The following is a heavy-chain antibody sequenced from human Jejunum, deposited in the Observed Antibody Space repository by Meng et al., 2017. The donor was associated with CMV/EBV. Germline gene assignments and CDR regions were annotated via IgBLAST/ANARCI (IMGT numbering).Heavy chain of an antibody. CDR1: GSISSSSYY. V-gene: IGHV4-39*07. CDR3: ATTDPTYGGNYYFDY. D-gene: IGHD4-23*01. CDR2: IHYSGIA. Sequence: GSISSSSYYWCWIRQSPGKGLEWIGSIHYSGIAYYNPSLTSRATISLDTSKNQFSLKLTSVTAADTAVYYCATTDPTYGGNYYFDYWGQGTLVTVSS. J-gene: IGHJ4*02.